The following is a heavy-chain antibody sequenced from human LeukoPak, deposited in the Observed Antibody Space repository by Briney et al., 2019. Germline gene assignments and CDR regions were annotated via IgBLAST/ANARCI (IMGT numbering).Heavy chain of an antibody. CDR3: ARDSGYDYYYYYYMDV. D-gene: IGHD5-12*01. Sequence: SETLSLPCTVSGGSISSSSYYWGWIRQPPGKGLEWIGSIYYSGSTYYNPSLKSRVTISVDTSKNQFSLKLSSVTAADTAVYYCARDSGYDYYYYYYMDVWGKGTTVTISS. CDR1: GGSISSSSYY. J-gene: IGHJ6*03. CDR2: IYYSGST. V-gene: IGHV4-39*07.